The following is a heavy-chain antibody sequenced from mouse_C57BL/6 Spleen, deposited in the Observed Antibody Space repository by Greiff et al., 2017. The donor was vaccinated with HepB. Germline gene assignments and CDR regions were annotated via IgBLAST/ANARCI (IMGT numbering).Heavy chain of an antibody. V-gene: IGHV1-59*01. J-gene: IGHJ2*01. D-gene: IGHD1-1*01. CDR1: GYTFTSYW. CDR2: IDPSDSYT. CDR3: ARWDGSSSFDY. Sequence: QVQLKQPGAELVRPGTSVKLSCKASGYTFTSYWMHWVKQRPGQGLEWIGVIDPSDSYTNYNQKFKGKATLTVDTSSSTAYMQLSSLTSEDSAVYYCARWDGSSSFDYWGQGTTLTVSS.